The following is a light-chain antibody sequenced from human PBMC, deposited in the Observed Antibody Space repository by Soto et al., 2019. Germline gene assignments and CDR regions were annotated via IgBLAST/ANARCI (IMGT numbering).Light chain of an antibody. V-gene: IGLV2-11*01. Sequence: QSALTQPRSVSGSPGQSVTIPCTGSSSDVGGYNLVSWYQQYPGEDPKLIIYDVFKRPSGVPDCFSGSKSGNTASLTISGLQGDDEADYYCCSYAGSFIWLFGRGTKLTVL. CDR1: SSDVGGYNL. CDR3: CSYAGSFIWL. CDR2: DVF. J-gene: IGLJ3*02.